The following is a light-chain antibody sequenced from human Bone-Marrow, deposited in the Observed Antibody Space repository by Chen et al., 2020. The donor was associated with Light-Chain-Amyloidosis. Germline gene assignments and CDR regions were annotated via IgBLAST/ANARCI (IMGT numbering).Light chain of an antibody. CDR3: SSSSITNTLV. V-gene: IGLV2-14*01. CDR2: EVT. Sequence: QSALTQPASVAGSPGQSITISCTGTSSDVGGDNHVSWYQQHPDKAHKLMIYEVTNRPSWVPYRFSGSKSDNTASLTISGLQTEDYADYFCSSSSITNTLVFGSGTRVTVL. J-gene: IGLJ1*01. CDR1: SSDVGGDNH.